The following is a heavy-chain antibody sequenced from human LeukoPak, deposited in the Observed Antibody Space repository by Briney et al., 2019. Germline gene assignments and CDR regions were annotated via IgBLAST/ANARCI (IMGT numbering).Heavy chain of an antibody. D-gene: IGHD3-16*02. V-gene: IGHV3-30*04. CDR3: ARDRGITFGGVIASYDAFDI. CDR1: EFTFSSYA. Sequence: GGSLRLSCAASEFTFSSYAMHWVRQAPGKGLEWVAVISYDGSNKYYADSVKGRFTISRDNSKNTLYLQMNSLRAEDTAVYYCARDRGITFGGVIASYDAFDIWGQGTMVTVSS. CDR2: ISYDGSNK. J-gene: IGHJ3*02.